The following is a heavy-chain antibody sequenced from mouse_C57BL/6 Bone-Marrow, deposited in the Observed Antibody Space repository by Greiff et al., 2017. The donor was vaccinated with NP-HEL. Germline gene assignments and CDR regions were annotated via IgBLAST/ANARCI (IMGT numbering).Heavy chain of an antibody. CDR2: ISSGGSYT. V-gene: IGHV5-6*01. CDR3: ARQDYGSPFAY. J-gene: IGHJ3*01. CDR1: GFTFSSYG. D-gene: IGHD1-1*01. Sequence: EVKVVESGGDLVKPGGSLKLSCAASGFTFSSYGMSWVRQTPDKRLEWVATISSGGSYTYYPDSVKGRFTISRDNAKNTLYLQMSSLKSEDTAMYYCARQDYGSPFAYWGQGTLVTVSA.